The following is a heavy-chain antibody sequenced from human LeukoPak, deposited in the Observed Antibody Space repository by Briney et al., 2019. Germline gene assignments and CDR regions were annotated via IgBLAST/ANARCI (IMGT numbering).Heavy chain of an antibody. Sequence: GGSLRLSCAASGFTFSSDWMSWVRQAPGKGLEWVAHIKQDGSEKYYVDSVRGRFTISRDNAKNSLYLQMNSLSAEDTAVYYCARSVEAGYMDVWGKGTTVTISS. V-gene: IGHV3-7*01. J-gene: IGHJ6*03. CDR1: GFTFSSDW. CDR2: IKQDGSEK. D-gene: IGHD3-10*01. CDR3: ARSVEAGYMDV.